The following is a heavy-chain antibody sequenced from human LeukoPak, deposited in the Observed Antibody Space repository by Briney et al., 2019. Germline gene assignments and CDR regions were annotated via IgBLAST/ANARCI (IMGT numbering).Heavy chain of an antibody. CDR1: GYTFTGYY. CDR2: INPNSGGT. CDR3: ARGFVKSYSSGGY. Sequence: GASVKVSCKASGYTFTGYYMHWVRQAPGQGLEWMGWINPNSGGTNYAQKFQGRVTMTRDTSVSTAYMELSRLRSDDTAVYYCARGFVKSYSSGGYWGQGTLVTVSS. J-gene: IGHJ4*02. D-gene: IGHD6-25*01. V-gene: IGHV1-2*02.